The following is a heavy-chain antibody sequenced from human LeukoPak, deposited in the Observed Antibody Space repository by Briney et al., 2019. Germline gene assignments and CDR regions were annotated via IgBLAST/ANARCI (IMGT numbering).Heavy chain of an antibody. V-gene: IGHV3-23*01. J-gene: IGHJ4*02. CDR2: ISGSGIST. CDR1: GFIFSDYY. D-gene: IGHD3-22*01. Sequence: GGSLRLSCGASGFIFSDYYMSWIRQAPGKGLEWVSGISGSGISTYYADSVKGRFTISRDNSKNTLYLQMNSLRAEDTAVYYCAKKYYYDTNGYYGEYGYFDYWGQGTLVTVSS. CDR3: AKKYYYDTNGYYGEYGYFDY.